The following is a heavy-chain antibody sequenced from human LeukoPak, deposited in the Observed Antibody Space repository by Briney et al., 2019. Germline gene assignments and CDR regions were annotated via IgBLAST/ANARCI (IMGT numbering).Heavy chain of an antibody. V-gene: IGHV3-30*02. CDR3: ARDPGGGLFAP. D-gene: IGHD3-10*01. Sequence: GGSLRLSCAASGFSFSDYDMHWVRQAPGKGLEWVTFIRYDGTNTYAASVKGRFTISRDNSKNTLFLQMNTLRLEDAAVYFCARDPGGGLFAPWGQGTLVTVSS. CDR2: IRYDGTNT. CDR1: GFSFSDYD. J-gene: IGHJ5*02.